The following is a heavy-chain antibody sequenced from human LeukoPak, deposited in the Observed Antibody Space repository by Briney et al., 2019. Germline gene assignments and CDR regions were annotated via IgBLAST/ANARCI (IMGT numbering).Heavy chain of an antibody. CDR2: INSKSGDT. V-gene: IGHV1-2*02. D-gene: IGHD6-13*01. J-gene: IGHJ4*02. Sequence: ASVKVSCKASGYTFTDYYIHWVRQAPGQRLEWMGYINSKSGDTKHAQKFQGRVTMTRDTSISTAYVELSRLRSDDTAVYYCATTQSRLKTSFDYWGQGTLVTVSS. CDR3: ATTQSRLKTSFDY. CDR1: GYTFTDYY.